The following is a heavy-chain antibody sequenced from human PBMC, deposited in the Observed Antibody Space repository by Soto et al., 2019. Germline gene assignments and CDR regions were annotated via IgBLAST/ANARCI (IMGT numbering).Heavy chain of an antibody. Sequence: ASVKVSCKASGYTFTSYAMHWVRQAPGQRLEWMGWINAGNGNTKYSQKFRGRVTITRDTSASTAYMELSSLRSEDTAVYYCARDPSGVLRYFDHGNWFDLWGQGTLVTVSS. V-gene: IGHV1-3*01. CDR3: ARDPSGVLRYFDHGNWFDL. CDR1: GYTFTSYA. J-gene: IGHJ5*02. D-gene: IGHD3-9*01. CDR2: INAGNGNT.